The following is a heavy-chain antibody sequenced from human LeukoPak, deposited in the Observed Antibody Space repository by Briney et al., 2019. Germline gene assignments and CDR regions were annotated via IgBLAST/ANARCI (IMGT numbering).Heavy chain of an antibody. J-gene: IGHJ4*02. D-gene: IGHD6-19*01. CDR1: GYSFTSYW. CDR2: IYPCDSDT. V-gene: IGHV5-51*01. Sequence: GESLKISCKCSGYSFTSYWIGWVRQMPGKGLEWMGNIYPCDSDTRYSPSFQGQVTISADKSISTAYLQWSSLKASDPAMYYWANQRYSSGWSPFDYWGQGTLVTVSS. CDR3: ANQRYSSGWSPFDY.